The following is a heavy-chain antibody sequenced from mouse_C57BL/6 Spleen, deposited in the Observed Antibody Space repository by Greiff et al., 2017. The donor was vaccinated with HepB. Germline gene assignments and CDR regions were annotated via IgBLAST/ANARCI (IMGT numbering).Heavy chain of an antibody. Sequence: VKVVESGAELVKPGASVKISCKASGYAFSSYWMNWVKQRPGKGLEWIGQIYPGDGDTNYNGKFKGKATLTADKSSSTAYMQLSSLTSEDSAVYFCARGDYYGSPLYYFDYWGQGTTLTVSS. V-gene: IGHV1-80*01. J-gene: IGHJ2*01. CDR3: ARGDYYGSPLYYFDY. D-gene: IGHD1-1*01. CDR2: IYPGDGDT. CDR1: GYAFSSYW.